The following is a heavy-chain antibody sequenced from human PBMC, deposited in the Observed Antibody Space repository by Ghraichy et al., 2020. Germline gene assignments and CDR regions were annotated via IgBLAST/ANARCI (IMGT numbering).Heavy chain of an antibody. J-gene: IGHJ4*02. CDR1: GFTFSSYW. Sequence: GESLNISCAASGFTFSSYWMSWVRQAPGKGLEWVANIKQDGSEKYYVDSVKGRFTISRDNAKNSLYLQMNSLRAEDTAVYYCARARLAVAGTSGYWGQGTLVTVSS. CDR2: IKQDGSEK. CDR3: ARARLAVAGTSGY. V-gene: IGHV3-7*03. D-gene: IGHD6-19*01.